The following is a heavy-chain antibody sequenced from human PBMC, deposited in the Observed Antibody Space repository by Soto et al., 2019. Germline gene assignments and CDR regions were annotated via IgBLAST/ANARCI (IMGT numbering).Heavy chain of an antibody. Sequence: GGSLRLSCAASGFTFNSYTMAWVRQAPGKGLEWVSSISGSGGSPSYADSVQGRFTISRDNSRNTLSLQMNSLRAEDTATYYCAKARCSGKSCYGTDYWGHGSLVTVYS. CDR1: GFTFNSYT. CDR3: AKARCSGKSCYGTDY. D-gene: IGHD2-15*01. V-gene: IGHV3-23*01. J-gene: IGHJ4*01. CDR2: ISGSGGSP.